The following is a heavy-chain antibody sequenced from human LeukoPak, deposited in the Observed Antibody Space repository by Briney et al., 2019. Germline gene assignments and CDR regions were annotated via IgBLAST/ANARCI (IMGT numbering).Heavy chain of an antibody. CDR1: GGSIRSHF. CDR3: ARYAVTAEWYFDV. CDR2: SYSGGRT. Sequence: SETLSLTCTVSGGSIRSHFWSWLRQSPGKRLEYIGYSYSGGRTNSNPSLQSRVTISLDTSKNQFSLELSSVTAADTAVYYCARYAVTAEWYFDVWGRGTLVTVSS. D-gene: IGHD4-17*01. V-gene: IGHV4-59*11. J-gene: IGHJ2*01.